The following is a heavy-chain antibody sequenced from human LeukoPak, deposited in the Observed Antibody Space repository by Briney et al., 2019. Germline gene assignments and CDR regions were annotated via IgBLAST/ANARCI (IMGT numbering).Heavy chain of an antibody. CDR2: IYPGDSGT. V-gene: IGHV5-51*01. CDR1: GYSFTNYW. CDR3: ARHLRLWQNWFDP. D-gene: IGHD5-18*01. Sequence: GESLNISCKGSGYSFTNYWIGWVRQMPGKGPEWMGIIYPGDSGTRYSPSFQGQVTISADKFISTAYLQWSSLKASDTAMYYCARHLRLWQNWFDPWGQGTLVTVSS. J-gene: IGHJ5*02.